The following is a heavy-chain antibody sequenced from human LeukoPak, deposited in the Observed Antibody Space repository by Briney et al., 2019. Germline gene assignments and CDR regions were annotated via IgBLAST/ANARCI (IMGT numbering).Heavy chain of an antibody. CDR2: IIPIFGTA. Sequence: SVKVSCKASVGTCSSYAISWVRQAPGQGLEWMGGIIPIFGTANYAQKFQGRVTITADESTSTAYMELSSLRSEDTAVYYCASRYCSGGSCYLAYYFDYWGQGTLVTVSS. D-gene: IGHD2-15*01. J-gene: IGHJ4*02. V-gene: IGHV1-69*01. CDR1: VGTCSSYA. CDR3: ASRYCSGGSCYLAYYFDY.